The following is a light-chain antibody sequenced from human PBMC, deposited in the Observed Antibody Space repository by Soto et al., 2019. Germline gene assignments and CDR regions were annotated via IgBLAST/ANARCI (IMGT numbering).Light chain of an antibody. CDR2: GAS. CDR3: QQYGSSPT. Sequence: EIVLTQSPGTLSLSPGERATLSCRASQSVSSTYLAWYQQKSGRAPRLLIYGASSRATGIPDRFSGSGSGTDFTLTITRLEPEDFAVYYCQQYGSSPTFGGGTKVDIK. J-gene: IGKJ4*01. V-gene: IGKV3-20*01. CDR1: QSVSSTY.